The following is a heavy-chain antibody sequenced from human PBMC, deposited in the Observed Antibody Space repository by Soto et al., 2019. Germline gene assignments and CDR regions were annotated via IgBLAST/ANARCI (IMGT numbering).Heavy chain of an antibody. D-gene: IGHD3-16*01. Sequence: EVQLLESGGGLVQPGGSLRLSCAASGFTLGSYVMTWVRQAPGKGLEWVSTINESGGGRYYADSVKGRFTISRDNSKNALFLQMNSLRAADTALYYCATDRADTSVGDFDYWGQGTLVTVSS. CDR1: GFTLGSYV. CDR3: ATDRADTSVGDFDY. V-gene: IGHV3-23*01. CDR2: INESGGGR. J-gene: IGHJ4*02.